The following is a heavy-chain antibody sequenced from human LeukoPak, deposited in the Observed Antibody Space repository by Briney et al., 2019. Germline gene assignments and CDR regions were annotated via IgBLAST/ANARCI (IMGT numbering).Heavy chain of an antibody. CDR2: TDPNSGGG. D-gene: IGHD3-22*01. CDR3: ARVFSSAYYYDSSGYYEVDY. J-gene: IGHJ4*02. V-gene: IGHV1-2*02. Sequence: ASVKVSCKASAYTFTGYFMHWVRQAPGQGLEWMGWTDPNSGGGNSTQKFQGRVTMTTDTSISTAYMELSNLRSDDTAVYYCARVFSSAYYYDSSGYYEVDYWGQGTLVTVSS. CDR1: AYTFTGYF.